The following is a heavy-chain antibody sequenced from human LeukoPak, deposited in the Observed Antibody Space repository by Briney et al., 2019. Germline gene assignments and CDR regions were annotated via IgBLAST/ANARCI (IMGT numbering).Heavy chain of an antibody. CDR2: ISSSGGST. CDR3: LDSSGYYNDY. CDR1: GFTFSSYA. D-gene: IGHD3-22*01. J-gene: IGHJ4*02. V-gene: IGHV3-23*01. Sequence: GGSLRLSCAVSGFTFSSYAMSWVRQAPGKGLEWVSAISSSGGSTYYADSVKGRFTISRDNSKNTLYLQMNSLRAEDTAVYYCLDSSGYYNDYWGQGTLVTVSS.